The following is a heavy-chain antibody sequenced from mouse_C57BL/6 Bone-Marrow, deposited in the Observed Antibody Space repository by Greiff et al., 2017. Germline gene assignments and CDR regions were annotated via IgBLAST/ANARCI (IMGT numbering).Heavy chain of an antibody. CDR2: VDPSDSYT. CDR3: ARGGGCSVVWYFDV. V-gene: IGHV1-69*01. D-gene: IGHD1-1*02. CDR1: GYTFTSYW. Sequence: VQLQQPGAELVMPGASVKLSCKASGYTFTSYWMHWVKQRPGQSLEWIGEVDPSDSYTNYNQKFKGKATLTVDKSSSTAYMQLSRLTSEDSAVYVCARGGGCSVVWYFDVWGTGTTVTVSS. J-gene: IGHJ1*03.